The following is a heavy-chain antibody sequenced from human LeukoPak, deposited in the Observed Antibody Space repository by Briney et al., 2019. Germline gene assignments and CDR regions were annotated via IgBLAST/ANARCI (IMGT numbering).Heavy chain of an antibody. CDR1: GFTFSSYA. J-gene: IGHJ4*02. Sequence: GGSLRLSCAASGFTFSSYAMSWVRQAPGKGLEWVSAISGSGGSTYYADSVKGRFTISRDNSKNTLYVQMNNLKPEDTAVYYCARTPGTKAYFDYWGQGTLVTVSS. CDR2: ISGSGGST. V-gene: IGHV3-23*01. CDR3: ARTPGTKAYFDY. D-gene: IGHD1-1*01.